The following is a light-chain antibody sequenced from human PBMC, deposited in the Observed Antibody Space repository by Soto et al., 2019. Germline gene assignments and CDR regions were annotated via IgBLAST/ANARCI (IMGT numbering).Light chain of an antibody. CDR1: PSVSSSY. CDR2: GAS. CDR3: QQYGSSPYT. J-gene: IGKJ2*01. V-gene: IGKV3-20*01. Sequence: EIVLTQSPGTLSLSPGERAILSCRASPSVSSSYLAWYQQKPGQAPRLLIYGASSRATGIPDRFSGSGSGTDFTLTISRLEPQDFAVYYCQQYGSSPYTFGQGTKLEIK.